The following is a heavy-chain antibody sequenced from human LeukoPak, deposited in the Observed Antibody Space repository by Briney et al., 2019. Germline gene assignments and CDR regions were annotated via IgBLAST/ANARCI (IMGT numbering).Heavy chain of an antibody. V-gene: IGHV3-43*01. CDR3: AKDGEQRNFDY. CDR1: GFTFDGYT. J-gene: IGHJ4*02. Sequence: QPGGSLRLSCAASGFTFDGYTMHWVRQAPGKGLEWVSLISWDGGTRYYADSVKGRFTISRDNSKNSLYLQMNSLRTEDTALYYCAKDGEQRNFDYWGQGTLVTVSS. D-gene: IGHD6-25*01. CDR2: ISWDGGTR.